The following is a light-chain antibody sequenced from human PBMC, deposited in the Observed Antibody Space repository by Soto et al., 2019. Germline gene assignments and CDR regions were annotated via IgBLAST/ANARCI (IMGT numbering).Light chain of an antibody. CDR1: SSDVGGYNY. J-gene: IGLJ2*01. CDR3: SDYRSSGTHVV. V-gene: IGLV2-14*01. Sequence: QSALTQPASVSGSPGQSITISCTGTSSDVGGYNYVSWYQQHPGKAPKLMIYDVSNRPSGVSNRFSGSKSGNTASLTISGLQAEDEAAYYCSDYRSSGTHVVVCSGTTPAVL. CDR2: DVS.